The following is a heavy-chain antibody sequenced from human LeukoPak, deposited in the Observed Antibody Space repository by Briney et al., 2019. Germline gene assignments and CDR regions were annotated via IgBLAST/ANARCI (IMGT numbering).Heavy chain of an antibody. Sequence: GGSLRLSCAASGFTFSSYSMNWVRQAPGKGLEWVSAIRGNGGTTYDADSVKGRFTISRDNSKNTLYLEMKSLRADDTAVYYCAKVELSASGGELDPWGQGTLVIVSS. CDR3: AKVELSASGGELDP. V-gene: IGHV3-23*01. J-gene: IGHJ5*02. CDR1: GFTFSSYS. CDR2: IRGNGGTT. D-gene: IGHD3-16*02.